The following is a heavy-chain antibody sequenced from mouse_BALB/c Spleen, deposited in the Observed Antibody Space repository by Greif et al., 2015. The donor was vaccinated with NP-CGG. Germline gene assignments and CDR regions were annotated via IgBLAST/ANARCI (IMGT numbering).Heavy chain of an antibody. CDR3: ARDYYGSSYWYFDV. J-gene: IGHJ1*01. CDR1: GFTFADYY. Sequence: EVKLVESGGGLVQPGGSLRLSCATSGFTFADYYMSWVRQPPGKALEWLGFIRNKANGYTTEYSASGKGRFTISRDNSQSILYLQMNTLRAEDSATYYCARDYYGSSYWYFDVWGAGTTVTVSS. CDR2: IRNKANGYTT. V-gene: IGHV7-3*02. D-gene: IGHD1-1*01.